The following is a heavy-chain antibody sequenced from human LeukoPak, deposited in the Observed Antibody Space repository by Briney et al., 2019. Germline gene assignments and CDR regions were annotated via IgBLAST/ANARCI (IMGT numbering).Heavy chain of an antibody. Sequence: SETLSLTCAVSGGSFSGYYWTWIRQPPGKGLEWIGEINHSGSANYNPSLMSRVTISLDTSKNHFSLNLSSVTAADTAVYYCARGRGTVTTHWGQGTLVTVSS. CDR2: INHSGSA. CDR3: ARGRGTVTTH. J-gene: IGHJ4*02. V-gene: IGHV4-34*01. CDR1: GGSFSGYY. D-gene: IGHD4-17*01.